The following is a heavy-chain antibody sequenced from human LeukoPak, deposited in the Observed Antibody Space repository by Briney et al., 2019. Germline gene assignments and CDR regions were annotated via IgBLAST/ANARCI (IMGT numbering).Heavy chain of an antibody. CDR2: ISGSGSST. CDR1: GFTFSSQA. Sequence: PGGSLRLFCAASGFTFSSQAMNWVRQSPGKGLEWVSSISGSGSSTYYADPVKGRFTISRDNSKNTLYLQMNSLRVEDTAVYYCAKPKLLHAFDIWGQGTMVTVSS. V-gene: IGHV3-23*01. D-gene: IGHD2-21*02. CDR3: AKPKLLHAFDI. J-gene: IGHJ3*02.